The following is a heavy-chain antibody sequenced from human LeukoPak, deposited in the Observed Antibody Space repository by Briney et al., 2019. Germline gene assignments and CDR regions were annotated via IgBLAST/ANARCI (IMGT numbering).Heavy chain of an antibody. Sequence: PGWSLPLSRAASGFTLSSYAMSGLRQAPAKGLDWVSGISSSGGSTYYEDSVKGRFTISRYNSKNTLYLQMNSLRAEDTALYYCAKRHLIADRGLDYWGQGTLVTVSS. CDR2: ISSSGGST. CDR3: AKRHLIADRGLDY. CDR1: GFTLSSYA. V-gene: IGHV3-23*01. J-gene: IGHJ4*02. D-gene: IGHD3-16*02.